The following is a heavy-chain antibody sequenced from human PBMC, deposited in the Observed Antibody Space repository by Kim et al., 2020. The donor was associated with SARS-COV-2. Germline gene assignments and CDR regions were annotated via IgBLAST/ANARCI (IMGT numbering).Heavy chain of an antibody. CDR2: INHSGST. V-gene: IGHV4-34*01. D-gene: IGHD2-21*01. CDR1: GGSFSGYY. Sequence: SETLSLTCAVYGGSFSGYYWSWIRQPPGKGLEWIGEINHSGSTNYNPSLKSRVTISVDTSKNQFSLKLSSVTAADTAVYFCASGRVRKVFTYYYYYGMDVWSQGTTVTVSS. CDR3: ASGRVRKVFTYYYYYGMDV. J-gene: IGHJ6*02.